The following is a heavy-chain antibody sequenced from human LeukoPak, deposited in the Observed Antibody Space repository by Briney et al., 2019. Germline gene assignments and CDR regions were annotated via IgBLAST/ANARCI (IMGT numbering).Heavy chain of an antibody. CDR1: GFTFGDYA. Sequence: GGSLRLSCAASGFTFGDYAMHWVRQPPGKGLEWVSSIRWNSGRVDYADSVKGRFTISRDNSKNTLYLQMNSLRAEDTAVYYCAKVMGWQLVRSQFDYWGQGTLVTVSS. V-gene: IGHV3-9*01. CDR2: IRWNSGRV. J-gene: IGHJ4*02. D-gene: IGHD6-13*01. CDR3: AKVMGWQLVRSQFDY.